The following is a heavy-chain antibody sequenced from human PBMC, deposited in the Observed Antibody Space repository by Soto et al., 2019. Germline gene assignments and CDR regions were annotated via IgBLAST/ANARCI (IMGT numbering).Heavy chain of an antibody. V-gene: IGHV3-48*02. D-gene: IGHD3-10*01. CDR3: ARRITMVRGRSYYYGLDV. CDR2: ISSTSSTK. J-gene: IGHJ6*02. CDR1: GFTYSSHA. Sequence: GGSLRLSCAASGFTYSSHAMNWVRQAPGKGREWVSFISSTSSTKNYADSVKGRFTISRDNAKNSLYLQMSSLRDEDTAVYYCARRITMVRGRSYYYGLDVWGQGTTVTVSS.